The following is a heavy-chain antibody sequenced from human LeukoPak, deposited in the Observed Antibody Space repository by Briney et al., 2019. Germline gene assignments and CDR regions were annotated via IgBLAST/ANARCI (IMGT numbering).Heavy chain of an antibody. Sequence: PGGSLRLSCAASGFTFNTYSMNWVRQAPGKGLEWVSYISSSSSTIYHADSVKGRFTISRDNAKNSLYLQMNSLKTEDTAVYYCTRDRPKLVGAPNGIFDYWGQGTLVTVSS. V-gene: IGHV3-48*01. D-gene: IGHD1-26*01. J-gene: IGHJ4*02. CDR2: ISSSSSTI. CDR3: TRDRPKLVGAPNGIFDY. CDR1: GFTFNTYS.